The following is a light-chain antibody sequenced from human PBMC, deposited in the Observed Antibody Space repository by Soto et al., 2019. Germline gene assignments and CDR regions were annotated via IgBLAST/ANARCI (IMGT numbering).Light chain of an antibody. J-gene: IGKJ2*01. CDR3: QQYDSSPYT. CDR1: QSVSSTY. Sequence: EIVLTQSPGTLSLSPGERATLSCRASQSVSSTYLAWFQQKPGQAARLLIFGASTRATGIPDRFSGSGSGPDFTLTISRLEPEDFAVYYCQQYDSSPYTFGQGTKLEIK. V-gene: IGKV3-20*01. CDR2: GAS.